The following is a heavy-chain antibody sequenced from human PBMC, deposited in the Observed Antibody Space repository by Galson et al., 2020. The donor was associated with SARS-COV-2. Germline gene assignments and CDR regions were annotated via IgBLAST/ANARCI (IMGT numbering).Heavy chain of an antibody. CDR3: ARQGVNMIVLVTVLGWFFDL. CDR2: IYPNGRT. V-gene: IGHV4-38-2*01. D-gene: IGHD2-21*02. CDR1: GYSVSTTNY. Sequence: SETLSLTCAVSGYSVSTTNYWGWVRLAPGKGLEWIGSIYPNGRTYYSPSLESRVTISVDTSRNQFSLTLASVTAADTAFYYCARQGVNMIVLVTVLGWFFDLWGRGTLVTVSS. J-gene: IGHJ2*01.